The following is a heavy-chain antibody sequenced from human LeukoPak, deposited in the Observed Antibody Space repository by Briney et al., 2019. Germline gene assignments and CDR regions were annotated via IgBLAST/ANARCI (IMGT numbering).Heavy chain of an antibody. V-gene: IGHV4-39*01. D-gene: IGHD3-10*02. CDR1: GASISIISYY. Sequence: SETLSLTCTVSGASISIISYYWGWIRQPPGKGLEWIGSIYYSGNTYYNPSLKSRVTISVDTSKNQFSLKLSSVTAADTAVYYCAELGITMIGGVWGKGTTVTISS. CDR3: AELGITMIGGV. CDR2: IYYSGNT. J-gene: IGHJ6*04.